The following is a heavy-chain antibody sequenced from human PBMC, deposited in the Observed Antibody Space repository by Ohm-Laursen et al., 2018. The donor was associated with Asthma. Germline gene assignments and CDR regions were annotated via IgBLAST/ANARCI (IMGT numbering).Heavy chain of an antibody. Sequence: SLRLSCSASGYTFSRYSIHWVRQVPGKGLEWVASISTASTFIYYADSVRGRFTTSRDNANDLVYLQMHDLRAKDTALYYCARIGPEWELPGREYSVHHWGQGTLVTVSS. D-gene: IGHD1-26*01. CDR3: ARIGPEWELPGREYSVHH. J-gene: IGHJ1*01. V-gene: IGHV3-21*01. CDR2: ISTASTFI. CDR1: GYTFSRYS.